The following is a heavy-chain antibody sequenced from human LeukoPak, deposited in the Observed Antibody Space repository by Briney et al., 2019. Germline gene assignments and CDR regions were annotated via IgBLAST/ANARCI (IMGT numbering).Heavy chain of an antibody. J-gene: IGHJ5*02. CDR1: GGSISSSSYY. Sequence: SETLSLTCTVSGGSISSSSYYWGWIRQPPGKGLEWIGRIYYSGSTYYNPSLKSRVTISVDTSKNQFSLKLSSVTAADTAVYSCARVKGIPYYDYVWGSYRPPANWFDPWGQGTLVTVSS. CDR3: ARVKGIPYYDYVWGSYRPPANWFDP. D-gene: IGHD3-16*02. CDR2: IYYSGST. V-gene: IGHV4-39*07.